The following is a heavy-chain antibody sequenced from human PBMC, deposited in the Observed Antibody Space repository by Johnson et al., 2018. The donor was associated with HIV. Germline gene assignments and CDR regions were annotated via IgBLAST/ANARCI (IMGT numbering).Heavy chain of an antibody. Sequence: MLLVESGGGLVQPGGSLRLSCAASGFTLSSYWMSWVRQAPGKGLEWVANIKQDGSEKYYVDSVKGRFTISRDNAKNSLYLQMNSLRAEDTAMYYCARETSDVAFDIWGQGILVIVSS. D-gene: IGHD2-2*01. CDR1: GFTLSSYW. V-gene: IGHV3-7*05. CDR3: ARETSDVAFDI. CDR2: IKQDGSEK. J-gene: IGHJ3*02.